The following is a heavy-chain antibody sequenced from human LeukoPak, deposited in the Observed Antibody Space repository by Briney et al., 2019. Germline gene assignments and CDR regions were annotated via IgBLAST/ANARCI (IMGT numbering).Heavy chain of an antibody. CDR2: MNPNSGNT. J-gene: IGHJ6*03. Sequence: ASVKVSCKASGYTFTSYDINWVRQATGQGLEWMGWMNPNSGNTGYAQKFQGRVTIARNTSISTAYMELSSLRSEDTAVYYCARDLAAYTNGYYYYYYMDVWGKGTTVTVSS. V-gene: IGHV1-8*03. D-gene: IGHD1-1*01. CDR3: ARDLAAYTNGYYYYYYMDV. CDR1: GYTFTSYD.